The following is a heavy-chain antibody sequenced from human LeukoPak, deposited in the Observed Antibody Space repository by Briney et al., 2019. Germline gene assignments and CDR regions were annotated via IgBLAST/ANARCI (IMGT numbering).Heavy chain of an antibody. CDR3: ATETIFPG. D-gene: IGHD5-24*01. CDR1: RFTFSSYS. Sequence: GGSLSLSCAASRFTFSSYSMNRVRQAPGKGLEWVSSISSSSSYIYYADSVKGRFTISRDNAKNPLYLQMNGLGAEDTAVYYCATETIFPGWGQGTLLTVSS. V-gene: IGHV3-21*01. J-gene: IGHJ4*02. CDR2: ISSSSSYI.